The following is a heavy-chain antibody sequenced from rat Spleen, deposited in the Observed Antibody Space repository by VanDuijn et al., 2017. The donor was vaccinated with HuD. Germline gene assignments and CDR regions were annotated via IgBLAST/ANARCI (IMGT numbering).Heavy chain of an antibody. CDR1: GHSITTHY. J-gene: IGHJ2*01. V-gene: IGHV3-1*01. D-gene: IGHD1-2*01. CDR3: VRYTAAISFDY. CDR2: ISYSGSS. Sequence: EVQLQESGPGLVKPSQSLSLTCSVTGHSITTHYWDWIRKFPGSKMEWIGHISYSGSSSYSPSLKGRISITRDTSKNQFFLQLNSVTTEDTAIYFCVRYTAAISFDYWGQGVMVTVSS.